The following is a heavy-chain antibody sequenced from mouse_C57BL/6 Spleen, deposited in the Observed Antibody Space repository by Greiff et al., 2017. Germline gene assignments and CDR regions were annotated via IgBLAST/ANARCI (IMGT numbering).Heavy chain of an antibody. CDR3: ARDRGYGSSYEFAY. V-gene: IGHV3-6*01. J-gene: IGHJ3*01. CDR2: ISYDGSN. D-gene: IGHD1-1*01. Sequence: EVKLMESGPGLVKPSQSLSLTCSVTGYSITSGYYWNWIRQFPGNKLEWMGYISYDGSNNYNPSLKNRISITRDTSKNQFFLKLNSVTTEDTATYYCARDRGYGSSYEFAYWGQGTLVTVSA. CDR1: GYSITSGYY.